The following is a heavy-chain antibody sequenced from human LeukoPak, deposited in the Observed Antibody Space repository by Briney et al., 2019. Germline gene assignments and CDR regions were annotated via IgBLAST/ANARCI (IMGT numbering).Heavy chain of an antibody. J-gene: IGHJ6*03. V-gene: IGHV3-23*01. Sequence: GGSLRLSCAASGFTFSNYSMSWVRQAPGKGLEWVSAINDDTPYYTDSVKGRFTVSRDNSRDTLYLHLNSLRAEDTALYYCVRETPIAVAGTIYFYFYMDVWGKGTTVTVSS. CDR2: INDDTP. CDR3: VRETPIAVAGTIYFYFYMDV. CDR1: GFTFSNYS. D-gene: IGHD6-19*01.